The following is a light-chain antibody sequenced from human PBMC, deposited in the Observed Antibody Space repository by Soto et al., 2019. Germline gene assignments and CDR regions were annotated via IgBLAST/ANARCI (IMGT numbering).Light chain of an antibody. Sequence: EVVLTQSPAILSLSPEERATLSCRTSHSVDIYLAWYQQKPGQAPRLLIYDASNRATGVPARFSGRGSGTDFTLTISSLEPEDFAVYYCQQRKIWPPITFGQGTRLEIK. V-gene: IGKV3-11*01. CDR2: DAS. CDR3: QQRKIWPPIT. CDR1: HSVDIY. J-gene: IGKJ5*01.